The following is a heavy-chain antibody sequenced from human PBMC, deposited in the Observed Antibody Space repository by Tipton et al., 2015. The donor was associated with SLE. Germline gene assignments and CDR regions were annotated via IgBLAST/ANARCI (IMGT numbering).Heavy chain of an antibody. CDR3: ATTYCSSPNCYSFDY. V-gene: IGHV1-2*06. J-gene: IGHJ4*02. Sequence: QVQLVQSGAEVKKPGASVKVSCKASGYLFTGYYMHWVRQAPGQGLEWMGRINTYNGGTNYAQKFQGRVTMTSVTSISTAYMELIGLMSDDTAVYYCATTYCSSPNCYSFDYWGQGPLVTVSS. CDR1: GYLFTGYY. D-gene: IGHD2-2*02. CDR2: INTYNGGT.